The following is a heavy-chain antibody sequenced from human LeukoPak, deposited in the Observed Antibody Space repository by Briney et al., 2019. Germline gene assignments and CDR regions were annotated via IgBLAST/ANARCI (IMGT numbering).Heavy chain of an antibody. CDR1: GFTFSSYW. Sequence: QPGGSLRLSCAASGFTFSSYWMSWVRQAPGKGLEWVANIKQDGSEKYYVDSVKGRFTISRDNAKNSLYLQMNSLGAEDTAVYYCARELAYNWNYCGFDPWGQGTLVTVSS. D-gene: IGHD1-7*01. CDR2: IKQDGSEK. CDR3: ARELAYNWNYCGFDP. V-gene: IGHV3-7*01. J-gene: IGHJ5*02.